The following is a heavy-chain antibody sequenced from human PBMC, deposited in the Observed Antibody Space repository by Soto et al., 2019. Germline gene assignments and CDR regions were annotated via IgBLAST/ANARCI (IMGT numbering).Heavy chain of an antibody. CDR3: ARRGYGSSFPTVYMVI. D-gene: IGHD6-13*01. J-gene: IGHJ6*03. CDR2: ISNNGAHT. CDR1: GFTFSNYE. Sequence: EAQLVESGGGLVQPGGSLRLSCAASGFTFSNYEMHWVRQAPGKGLEYVSGISNNGAHTDYAKSVKGRFTISRDNSDNTLYLQMGSLRAEDIALYSCARRGYGSSFPTVYMVILGKGTTVTVSS. V-gene: IGHV3-64*01.